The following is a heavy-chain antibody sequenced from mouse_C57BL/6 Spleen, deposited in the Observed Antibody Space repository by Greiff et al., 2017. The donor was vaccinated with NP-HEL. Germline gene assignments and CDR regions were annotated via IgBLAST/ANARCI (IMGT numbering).Heavy chain of an antibody. J-gene: IGHJ2*01. CDR3: ARLVYYYGSSPYYFDY. CDR1: GYTFTDYY. Sequence: EVQLQQSGPELVKPGASVKISCKASGYTFTDYYMNWVKQSHGKSLEWIGDINPNNGGTSYNQKFKGKATLTVDKSSSTAYMELRSLTSEDSAVYYCARLVYYYGSSPYYFDYWGQGTTLTVSS. V-gene: IGHV1-26*01. CDR2: INPNNGGT. D-gene: IGHD1-1*01.